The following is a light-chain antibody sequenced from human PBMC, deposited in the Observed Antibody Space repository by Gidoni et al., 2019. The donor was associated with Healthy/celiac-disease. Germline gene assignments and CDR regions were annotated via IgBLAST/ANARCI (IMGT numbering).Light chain of an antibody. J-gene: IGKJ4*01. CDR3: QQRSNWPP. CDR2: DAP. Sequence: DIVLTQSPATLSLSPGERATLSCRASQSVSSYLAWYQQKPGQAPRLLIYDAPNRATGIPARFSGSGSGTDFTLTISSLEPEDFAVYYCQQRSNWPPFGGGTKVEIK. V-gene: IGKV3-11*01. CDR1: QSVSSY.